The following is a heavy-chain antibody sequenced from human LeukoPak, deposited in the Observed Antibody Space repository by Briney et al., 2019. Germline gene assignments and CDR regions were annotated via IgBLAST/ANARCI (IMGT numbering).Heavy chain of an antibody. D-gene: IGHD3-22*01. CDR3: ARDRGKYYYDSSGYYPFDY. Sequence: SQPLSLTCTVPGGSISSGSYYWSWIRQPAGKGLEWIGRIYTSGSTNYNPSLKSRVTISVDTSKNQFSLKLSSVTAADTAVYYCARDRGKYYYDSSGYYPFDYWGQGTLVTVSS. CDR2: IYTSGST. J-gene: IGHJ4*02. CDR1: GGSISSGSYY. V-gene: IGHV4-61*02.